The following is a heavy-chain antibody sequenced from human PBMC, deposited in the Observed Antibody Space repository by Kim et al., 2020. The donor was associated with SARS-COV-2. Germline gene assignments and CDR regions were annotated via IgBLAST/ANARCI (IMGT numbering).Heavy chain of an antibody. J-gene: IGHJ4*02. CDR1: GFTFGDYA. CDR2: IRSNAYGGTT. D-gene: IGHD6-19*01. V-gene: IGHV3-49*03. Sequence: GGSLRLSCTASGFTFGDYAMTWFRQAPGKGLEWVGFIRSNAYGGTTEYAAYVKGRFTISRDDSKSIAYLQMNSLKTEETAVYYCTRKISGWFYFDYWGQGTLVTVSS. CDR3: TRKISGWFYFDY.